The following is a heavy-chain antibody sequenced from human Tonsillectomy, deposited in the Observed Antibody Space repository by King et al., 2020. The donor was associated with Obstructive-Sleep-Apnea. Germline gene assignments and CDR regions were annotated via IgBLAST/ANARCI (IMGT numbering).Heavy chain of an antibody. D-gene: IGHD6-19*01. CDR1: GGSISSSSYY. CDR2: IYYSGSI. V-gene: IGHV4-39*07. CDR3: ARDPRIAVAGPYYYYGMDV. J-gene: IGHJ6*02. Sequence: QLQESGPGLVKPSETLSLTCTVSGGSISSSSYYWGWIRQPPGKGLEWIGSIYYSGSIYYNPSLKSRVTISVDTSKNQFSLKLSSVTAAATAVYYCARDPRIAVAGPYYYYGMDVWGQGTTVTVSS.